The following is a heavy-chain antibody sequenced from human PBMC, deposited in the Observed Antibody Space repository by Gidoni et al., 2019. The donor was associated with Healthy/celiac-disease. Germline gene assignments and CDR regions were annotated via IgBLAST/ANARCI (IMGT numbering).Heavy chain of an antibody. CDR2: ISGSGGST. D-gene: IGHD3-22*01. CDR3: AKDLFYYDSSGTDAFDI. J-gene: IGHJ3*02. Sequence: SAISGSGGSTYYADSVKGRFTISRDNSKNTLYLQMNSLRAEDTAVYYCAKDLFYYDSSGTDAFDIWGQGTMVTVSS. V-gene: IGHV3-23*01.